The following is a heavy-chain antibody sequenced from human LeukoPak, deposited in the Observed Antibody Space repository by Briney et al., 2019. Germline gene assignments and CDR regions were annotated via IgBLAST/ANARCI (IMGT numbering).Heavy chain of an antibody. J-gene: IGHJ3*02. CDR3: ATNLMIVAPRAFDI. V-gene: IGHV3-11*01. Sequence: GGSLRLSCAASGFTFSDYYMSWIRQAPGKGLEWVSYISSSGSTIYYADSVKGRFTISRDNAKNSLYLQMNSLRAEDTAVYYCATNLMIVAPRAFDIWGQGTMVTVSS. CDR1: GFTFSDYY. D-gene: IGHD3-22*01. CDR2: ISSSGSTI.